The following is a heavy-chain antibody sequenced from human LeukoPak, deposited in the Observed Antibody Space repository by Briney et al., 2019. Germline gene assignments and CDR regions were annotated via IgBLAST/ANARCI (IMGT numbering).Heavy chain of an antibody. V-gene: IGHV1-69*05. CDR3: ARDLVMSGTTGDLGY. CDR1: GGTFSSYA. CDR2: IIPIFGTA. D-gene: IGHD1-7*01. Sequence: ASVKVSCKASGGTFSSYAISWVRQAPRQGLEWMGRIIPIFGTAIYAQKFQGRVTITTDESTSTAYMEVSSLRSEDTAVYYCARDLVMSGTTGDLGYWGQGTLVTVSS. J-gene: IGHJ4*02.